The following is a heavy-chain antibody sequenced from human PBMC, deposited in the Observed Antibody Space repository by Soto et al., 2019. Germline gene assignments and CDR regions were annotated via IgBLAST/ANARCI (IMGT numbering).Heavy chain of an antibody. CDR1: GDSISSRSYY. CDR3: ARQRTSVVTRAYFDV. V-gene: IGHV4-39*01. J-gene: IGHJ4*02. CDR2: IYYSGST. Sequence: SETLSLTCTVTGDSISSRSYYWGWIRQPPGKGLEWIGSIYYSGSTYNNPSLRSRVSMSIDTSKDQFSLKLKSVTAADTALYFCARQRTSVVTRAYFDVWGPGSLVTVSS. D-gene: IGHD2-21*02.